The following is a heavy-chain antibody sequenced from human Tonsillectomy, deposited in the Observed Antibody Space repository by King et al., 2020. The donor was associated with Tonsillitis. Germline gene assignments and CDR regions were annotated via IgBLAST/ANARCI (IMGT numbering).Heavy chain of an antibody. CDR2: IWYDESRI. V-gene: IGHV3-33*08. D-gene: IGHD3-10*01. CDR3: VRGEYYYASGSRSLYYLDY. CDR1: GFTFSTYG. J-gene: IGHJ4*02. Sequence: VQLVESGGGVVQPGRSLRLSCAASGFTFSTYGMHWVRQASGKGLEWVAVIWYDESRIYYADSVKGRFTISRDTSKNTLYLQMNSLRVEDTAVYYCVRGEYYYASGSRSLYYLDYWGQGTLVTVSS.